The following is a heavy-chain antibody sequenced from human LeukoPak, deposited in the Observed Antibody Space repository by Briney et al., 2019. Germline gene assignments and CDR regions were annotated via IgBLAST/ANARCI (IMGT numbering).Heavy chain of an antibody. Sequence: PRGSLRLSSAASVYTFTSYSMNGGRQAPGKGVEWVSTISGGGGSTSYADSVKGRFTISRDNSKNALYLQVNSLRAEDTAVYYCAKGGQWDVTPFDYWGQGTVVTVSS. CDR1: VYTFTSYS. V-gene: IGHV3-23*01. D-gene: IGHD1-26*01. CDR2: ISGGGGST. CDR3: AKGGQWDVTPFDY. J-gene: IGHJ4*02.